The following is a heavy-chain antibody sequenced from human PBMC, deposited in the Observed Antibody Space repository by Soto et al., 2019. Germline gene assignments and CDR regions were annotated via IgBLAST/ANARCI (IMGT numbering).Heavy chain of an antibody. CDR1: GFTFSSYG. D-gene: IGHD4-17*01. J-gene: IGHJ4*02. V-gene: IGHV3-30*18. CDR3: AKERATTTAFDY. CDR2: ISYDGSNK. Sequence: GSLRLSCAASGFTFSSYGMHWVRQAPGKGLEWVAVISYDGSNKYYADSVKGRFTISRDNTKNTLFLQMNSLRAEDTAVYYCAKERATTTAFDYWGQGAQVTVSS.